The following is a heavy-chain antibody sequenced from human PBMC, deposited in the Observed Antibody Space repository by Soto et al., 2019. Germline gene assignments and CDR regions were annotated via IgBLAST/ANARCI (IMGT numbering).Heavy chain of an antibody. CDR3: ARVKEWKQPATHCYFDY. CDR1: GRTFLISA. V-gene: IGHV1-69*06. D-gene: IGHD3-3*01. CDR2: IIPLLGTI. Sequence: QVQLVQSGAEVKTPGSSVRVSCKTAGRTFLISAIAWVRQAPGQGLEWMGGIIPLLGTIHIAENFQGRVTFTTDRSTITAYMDPSSLRAEDTATDFCARVKEWKQPATHCYFDYWGQGSQVIVSS. J-gene: IGHJ4*02.